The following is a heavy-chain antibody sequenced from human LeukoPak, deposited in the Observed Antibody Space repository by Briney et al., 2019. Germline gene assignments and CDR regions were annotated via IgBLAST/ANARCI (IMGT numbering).Heavy chain of an antibody. V-gene: IGHV3-21*01. CDR3: ARDLATYYYYGMDV. CDR2: ISSSSSYI. J-gene: IGHJ6*02. CDR1: GFTFSSYS. Sequence: PGGSLRLSCAASGFTFSSYSMNWVRQAPGKGLEWVSSISSSSSYIYYADSVKGRFTISTDNAKNSLYLQMNSLRAEDTAVYYCARDLATYYYYGMDVWGQGTTVTVSS.